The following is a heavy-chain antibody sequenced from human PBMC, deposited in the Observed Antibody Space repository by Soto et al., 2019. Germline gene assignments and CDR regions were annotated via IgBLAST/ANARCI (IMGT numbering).Heavy chain of an antibody. J-gene: IGHJ5*02. V-gene: IGHV3-30-3*01. CDR3: ARSGGSYFGPFDP. CDR1: GFTFSRYT. CDR2: ISYDGSNK. Sequence: LRLSCAASGFTFSRYTMHWVRQAPGKGLEWVAVISYDGSNKYYADSVKGRFTISRDNSKNTLYVQMKSLRAEDTAVFYCARSGGSYFGPFDPWGQGTLVTVSS. D-gene: IGHD1-26*01.